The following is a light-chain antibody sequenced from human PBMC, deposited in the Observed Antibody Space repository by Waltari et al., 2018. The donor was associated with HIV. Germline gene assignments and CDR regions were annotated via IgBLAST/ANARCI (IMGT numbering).Light chain of an antibody. CDR2: QAA. CDR1: KSGDKY. Sequence: SYELTQPPSVSVSPGQTATISCSGAKSGDKYASWYQQRPDQSPRVVSHQAAKRPSGLPGRFSGANSGNTATLTVSGTQAMDEADYYCQAWDSNTVVFGGGTRLTVL. J-gene: IGLJ2*01. V-gene: IGLV3-1*01. CDR3: QAWDSNTVV.